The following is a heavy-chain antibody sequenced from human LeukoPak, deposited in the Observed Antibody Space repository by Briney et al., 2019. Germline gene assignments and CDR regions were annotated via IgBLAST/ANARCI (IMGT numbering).Heavy chain of an antibody. J-gene: IGHJ4*02. CDR3: ARDLPLGPNWDY. CDR2: IYTSGST. CDR1: GGSISSGSYY. Sequence: SQTLSLTCTVSGGSISSGSYYWSWIRQPAGKGLEWIGRIYTSGSTNYNPSLKSRVTISVDTSKNQFSLRLTSVTAADTAVYYCARDLPLGPNWDYWGQGTLVTVSS. D-gene: IGHD3-16*02. V-gene: IGHV4-61*02.